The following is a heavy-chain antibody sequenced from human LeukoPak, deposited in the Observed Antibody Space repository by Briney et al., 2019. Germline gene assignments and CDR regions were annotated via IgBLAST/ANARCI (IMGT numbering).Heavy chain of an antibody. V-gene: IGHV4-39*01. CDR2: IYHTGST. CDR1: GGSISSSSYY. CDR3: ARPIRSRDNNWFDP. J-gene: IGHJ5*02. Sequence: PSETLSLTCTVSGGSISSSSYYWGWIRQPPGKGLEWIANIYHTGSTYYNPSLKSRVTISVDTSANQFSLKLNSVTAADTAVYYCARPIRSRDNNWFDPWGQGTLVIVSS. D-gene: IGHD3-10*01.